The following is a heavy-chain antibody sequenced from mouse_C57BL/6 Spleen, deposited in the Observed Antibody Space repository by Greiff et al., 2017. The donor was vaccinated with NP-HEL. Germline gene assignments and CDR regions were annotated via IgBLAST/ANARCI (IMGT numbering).Heavy chain of an antibody. Sequence: QVQLQQPGAELVKPGASVKLSCKASGYTFTSYWMQWVKQRPGQGLEWIGEIDPSDSYTNYNHKFKGKATLTVDTSSSTAYMQLSSLTSEDSAVYYCARGRMVRGFAYWGQGTLVTVSA. V-gene: IGHV1-50*01. J-gene: IGHJ3*01. CDR3: ARGRMVRGFAY. D-gene: IGHD2-3*01. CDR2: IDPSDSYT. CDR1: GYTFTSYW.